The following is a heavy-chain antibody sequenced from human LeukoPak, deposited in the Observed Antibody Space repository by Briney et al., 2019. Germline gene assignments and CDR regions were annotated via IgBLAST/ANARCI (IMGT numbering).Heavy chain of an antibody. D-gene: IGHD6-13*01. J-gene: IGHJ3*02. CDR1: GGSISSGDYY. Sequence: SQTLSLTCTVSGGSISSGDYYWSWTRQPPGKGLEWIGYIYYSGSTNYNPSLKSRVTISVDTSKNQFSLKLSSVTAADTAVYYCARSYSRLNDAFDIWGQGTMVTVSS. CDR3: ARSYSRLNDAFDI. CDR2: IYYSGST. V-gene: IGHV4-61*08.